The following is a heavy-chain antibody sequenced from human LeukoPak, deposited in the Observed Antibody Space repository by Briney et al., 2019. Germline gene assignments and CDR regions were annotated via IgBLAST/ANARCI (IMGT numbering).Heavy chain of an antibody. CDR3: ARDRVGASLGGRYNWFDP. J-gene: IGHJ5*02. V-gene: IGHV4-31*03. CDR1: GGSLSSGGYY. Sequence: PSQTLSLTCTVSGGSLSSGGYYWSWIRQPPGKGLEWIGYIYYSGSTYYNRCLKSRVTISVDTSKNHFSLKLSSVTAADTAVYYCARDRVGASLGGRYNWFDPWGQGTLVTVSS. CDR2: IYYSGST. D-gene: IGHD1-26*01.